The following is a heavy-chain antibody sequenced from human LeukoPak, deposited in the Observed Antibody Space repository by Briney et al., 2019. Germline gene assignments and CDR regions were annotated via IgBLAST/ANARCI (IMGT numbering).Heavy chain of an antibody. Sequence: ASVKVSCKASGYTFTSYGISWVRQAPGQGLEWMGWISAYNGNTNYAQKLQGRVTMTTDTSTSTAYMELRSLRADDTTVYYCATGCSGGSCYSFGAFDIWGQGTMVTVSS. D-gene: IGHD2-15*01. CDR3: ATGCSGGSCYSFGAFDI. V-gene: IGHV1-18*01. CDR2: ISAYNGNT. J-gene: IGHJ3*02. CDR1: GYTFTSYG.